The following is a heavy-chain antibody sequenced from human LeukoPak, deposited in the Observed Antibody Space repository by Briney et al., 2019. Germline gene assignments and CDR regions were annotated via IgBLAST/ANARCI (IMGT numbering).Heavy chain of an antibody. CDR1: GFTFSSYA. V-gene: IGHV3-23*01. J-gene: IGHJ6*03. CDR3: AKGPEGYYYYYMDV. Sequence: GGSLRLSCAASGFTFSSYAMSWVRQAPGKGLEWVSAISGSGGSTYYADSVKGRFTISRDNSKNTLYLQMNNLRAEDTAVYYCAKGPEGYYYYYMDVWGKGTTVTVSS. CDR2: ISGSGGST.